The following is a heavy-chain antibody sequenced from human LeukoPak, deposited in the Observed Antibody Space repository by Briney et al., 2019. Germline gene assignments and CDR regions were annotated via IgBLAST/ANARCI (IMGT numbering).Heavy chain of an antibody. CDR2: IYYSGST. D-gene: IGHD3-10*01. V-gene: IGHV4-59*01. CDR3: ARESGDITMVRGAYKIHEYYFDY. Sequence: PSETLSLTCTASGGSISSYYWSWIRQPPGKGLERIGYIYYSGSTNYNPSLKSRVTISVDTSKNQFSLKLSSVTAADTAVYYCARESGDITMVRGAYKIHEYYFDYWGQGTLVTVSS. CDR1: GGSISSYY. J-gene: IGHJ4*02.